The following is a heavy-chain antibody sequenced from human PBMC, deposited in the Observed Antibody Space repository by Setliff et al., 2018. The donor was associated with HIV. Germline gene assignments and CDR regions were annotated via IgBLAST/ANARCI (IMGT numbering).Heavy chain of an antibody. CDR3: DASADGDCATTSCTNWFDP. V-gene: IGHV3-73*01. D-gene: IGHD2-21*01. J-gene: IGHJ5*02. CDR2: IKTQPSNYAT. CDR1: GFPFSGSA. Sequence: GGSLRLSCAASGFPFSGSALHWVRRAYGKGLEWVGRIKTQPSNYATAYGASMEGRFNISRDDSKSTAYLELSSLKVDDTAMYFCDASADGDCATTSCTNWFDPWGQGTLVTVSS.